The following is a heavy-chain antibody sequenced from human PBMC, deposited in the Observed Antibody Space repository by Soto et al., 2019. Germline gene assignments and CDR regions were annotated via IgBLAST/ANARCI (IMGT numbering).Heavy chain of an antibody. Sequence: QVQLVQSGAEVKKPGSSVKVSCKASGGTFSSYAISWVRQAPGQGLEWMGGIIPIFGTANYAQKFQGRVTITADESTSTAYMELSSLRSEDTAVYYCARDPQRYCGGDCPGIDVWGQGTTVTVSS. V-gene: IGHV1-69*01. CDR1: GGTFSSYA. D-gene: IGHD2-21*02. J-gene: IGHJ6*01. CDR3: ARDPQRYCGGDCPGIDV. CDR2: IIPIFGTA.